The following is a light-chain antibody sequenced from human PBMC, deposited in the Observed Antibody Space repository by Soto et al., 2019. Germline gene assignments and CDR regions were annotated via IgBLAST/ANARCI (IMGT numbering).Light chain of an antibody. Sequence: QSALTQPASVSGSPGQSITISCTGTNSDVGTYNFVSWYQQHPGKLPKLMIFDVSRRPSGVSDRFSGSKSGNTASLTISGLQAEYEGDYYCISYTSSSTHVFGSGTKVTVL. V-gene: IGLV2-14*03. CDR1: NSDVGTYNF. CDR3: ISYTSSSTHV. CDR2: DVS. J-gene: IGLJ1*01.